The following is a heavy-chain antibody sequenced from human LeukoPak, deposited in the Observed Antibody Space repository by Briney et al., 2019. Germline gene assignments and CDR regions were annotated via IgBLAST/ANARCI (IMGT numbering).Heavy chain of an antibody. CDR2: IYHSGST. V-gene: IGHV4-38-2*01. J-gene: IGHJ4*02. D-gene: IGHD6-19*01. Sequence: SETLSLTCAVSGYSISSGYYWGWIRQPPGKGLEWIGSIYHSGSTYYNPSFKSRVTISVDTSKNQFSLKLSSVTAADTAVYYCARRGQWLVFDYWGQGTLVTVSS. CDR1: GYSISSGYY. CDR3: ARRGQWLVFDY.